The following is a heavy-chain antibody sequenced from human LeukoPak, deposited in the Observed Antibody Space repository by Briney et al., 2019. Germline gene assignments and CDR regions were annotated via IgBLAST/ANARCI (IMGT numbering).Heavy chain of an antibody. CDR2: IIPILAIA. V-gene: IGHV1-69*04. Sequence: SVKVSCKASGGTFSNYAINWVRQAPGQGLEWMGRIIPILAIANYAQKFQGRVTITADKSTSTAYMELSSLRSEDTAIYYCARGETSISGYVDYYQYGMDVWGQGTTVTVSS. J-gene: IGHJ6*02. CDR1: GGTFSNYA. D-gene: IGHD5-12*01. CDR3: ARGETSISGYVDYYQYGMDV.